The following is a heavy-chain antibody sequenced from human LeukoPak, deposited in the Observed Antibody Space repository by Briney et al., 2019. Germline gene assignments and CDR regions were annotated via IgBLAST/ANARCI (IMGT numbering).Heavy chain of an antibody. D-gene: IGHD1-1*01. Sequence: GGSLRLSCAASGFTFSSYWMSWVRQAPGKGLEWVAFIWYDGSNKYYAETVKGRFIISRDNSKNTLYLQMNSLRPEDTAVYYCAKALKTTAFDYWGQGTLVTVSS. CDR1: GFTFSSYW. J-gene: IGHJ4*02. CDR2: IWYDGSNK. V-gene: IGHV3-30*02. CDR3: AKALKTTAFDY.